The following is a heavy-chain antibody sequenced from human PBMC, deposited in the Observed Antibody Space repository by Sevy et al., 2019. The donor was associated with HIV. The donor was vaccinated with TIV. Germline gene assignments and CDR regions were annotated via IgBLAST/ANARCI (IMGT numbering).Heavy chain of an antibody. J-gene: IGHJ4*02. D-gene: IGHD3-3*01. Sequence: GGSLRLSCTVSGFTVSSNFISWVRQAPGKGLEWVSVIWLTGATYYADSVKGRFTISRDNSKNTVYLDMNSLRAEDTAVYYCARGKDVSDYYGSFDYWGQGTLVTVSS. CDR3: ARGKDVSDYYGSFDY. CDR2: IWLTGAT. V-gene: IGHV3-53*01. CDR1: GFTVSSNF.